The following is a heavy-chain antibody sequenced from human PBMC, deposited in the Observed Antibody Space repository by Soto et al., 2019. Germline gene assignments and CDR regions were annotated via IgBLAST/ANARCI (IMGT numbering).Heavy chain of an antibody. CDR3: ARVISSRDEYFDY. CDR1: GGSVSSGSYY. D-gene: IGHD2-2*01. Sequence: SETLSLTCSVSGGSVSSGSYYWSWIRQPPGKGLEWIGQVSYRGITNYNPSLKSRVTMSVDKPKNQFSLNLTSVTAADTAVYYCARVISSRDEYFDYWGQGTVVTVSS. CDR2: VSYRGIT. J-gene: IGHJ4*02. V-gene: IGHV4-61*01.